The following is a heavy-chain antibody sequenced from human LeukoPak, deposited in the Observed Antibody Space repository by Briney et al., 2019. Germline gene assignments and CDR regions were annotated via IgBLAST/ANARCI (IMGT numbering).Heavy chain of an antibody. CDR1: GFTFSSYG. CDR3: ALMIVVVPWGFDP. CDR2: ISYDGSNK. J-gene: IGHJ5*02. Sequence: GGSLRLSCAASGFTFSSYGMHWVRQAPGKGLEWVAVISYDGSNKYYADSVKGRFTISRDNSKNTLYLQMNSLRAEDTAVYYCALMIVVVPWGFDPWGQGTLVTVSS. D-gene: IGHD3-22*01. V-gene: IGHV3-30*03.